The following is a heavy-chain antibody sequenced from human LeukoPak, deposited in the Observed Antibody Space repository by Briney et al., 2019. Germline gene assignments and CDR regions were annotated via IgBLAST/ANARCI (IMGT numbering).Heavy chain of an antibody. J-gene: IGHJ4*02. CDR2: INPNSGGT. CDR3: AIGIYYGDYALDY. D-gene: IGHD4-17*01. V-gene: IGHV1-2*02. CDR1: GYTFTGYY. Sequence: ASVKVSFKASGYTFTGYYMHWVRQAPGQGLEWMGWINPNSGGTNYAQKFQGRVTMTRDTSISTAYMELSRLRSDDTAVYYCAIGIYYGDYALDYWGQGTLVTVSS.